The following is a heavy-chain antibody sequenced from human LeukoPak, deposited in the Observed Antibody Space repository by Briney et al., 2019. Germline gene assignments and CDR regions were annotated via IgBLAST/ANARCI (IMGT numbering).Heavy chain of an antibody. CDR1: GFTFSSYW. J-gene: IGHJ4*02. D-gene: IGHD1-26*01. V-gene: IGHV3-7*01. Sequence: GGSLRLSSAASGFTFSSYWMSWVPQAPGKGLEWVANIKQDGSEKYYVDSVKGRFTISRDNAKNSLYLQMNSLRAEDTAVYYCARGVVSGSYDYFDYWGQGTLVTVSS. CDR2: IKQDGSEK. CDR3: ARGVVSGSYDYFDY.